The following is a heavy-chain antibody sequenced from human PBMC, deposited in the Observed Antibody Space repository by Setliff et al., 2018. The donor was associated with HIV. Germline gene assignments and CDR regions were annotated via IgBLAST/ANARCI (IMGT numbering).Heavy chain of an antibody. Sequence: SETLSLTCTVSGGSIRSGTYYWGWIRQPPGKGLEWIGNMYYTGNTYHNPSLKSRVTISVDTSKHQFSLKLSSVTAADTAVYYCARVQMAYAAFDVWGQGTMVTVSS. CDR3: ARVQMAYAAFDV. CDR1: GGSIRSGTYY. D-gene: IGHD4-17*01. CDR2: MYYTGNT. J-gene: IGHJ3*01. V-gene: IGHV4-39*07.